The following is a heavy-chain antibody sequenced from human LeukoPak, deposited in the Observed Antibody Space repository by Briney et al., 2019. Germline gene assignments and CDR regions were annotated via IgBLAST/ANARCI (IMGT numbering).Heavy chain of an antibody. CDR1: GFTFSSYA. Sequence: GGSLRLSCAASGFTFSSYAMNWVRQAPGRGLEWVSGFSGSGGTTYYADSVKGRFTISRDNSKNTLYLQMNSLRAEDTAVYYCAKDVDTAMVTFDYWGQGTLVTVSS. CDR2: FSGSGGTT. V-gene: IGHV3-23*01. J-gene: IGHJ4*02. D-gene: IGHD5-18*01. CDR3: AKDVDTAMVTFDY.